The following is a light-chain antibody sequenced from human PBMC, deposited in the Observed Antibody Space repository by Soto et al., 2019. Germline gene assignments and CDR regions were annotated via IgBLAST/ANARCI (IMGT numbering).Light chain of an antibody. CDR3: QQRSNWPPEII. CDR1: QSVATF. V-gene: IGKV3-11*01. Sequence: EIVLAHSRGKLCFSAGERATLSCRALQSVATFLAWYQQKPGQAPRLLIYDASNRATGIPARFSGRGSGTDFTPTISCLDPKDFAVYFCQQRSNWPPEIICGQGTRLEIK. CDR2: DAS. J-gene: IGKJ5*01.